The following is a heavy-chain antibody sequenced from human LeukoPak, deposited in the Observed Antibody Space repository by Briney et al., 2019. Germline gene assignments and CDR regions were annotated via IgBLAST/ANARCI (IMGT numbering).Heavy chain of an antibody. CDR2: INPNSGGT. V-gene: IGHV1-2*02. CDR3: ARGSGSGTLSYYYGMDV. J-gene: IGHJ6*02. D-gene: IGHD3-10*01. CDR1: GYTFTGYY. Sequence: ASVKVSRKASGYTFTGYYMHWVRQAPGQGLEWMGWINPNSGGTNYAQKFQGRVTMTRDTSISTAYMELSRLRSDDTAVYYCARGSGSGTLSYYYGMDVWGQGTTVTVSS.